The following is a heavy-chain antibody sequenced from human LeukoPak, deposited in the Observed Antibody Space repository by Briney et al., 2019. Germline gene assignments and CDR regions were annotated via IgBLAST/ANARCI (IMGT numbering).Heavy chain of an antibody. J-gene: IGHJ6*02. CDR3: ARVPTTYGDYYYYGMDV. CDR2: ISGSGGST. V-gene: IGHV3-23*01. D-gene: IGHD4-17*01. Sequence: GGSLRLSCAASGFTFSSYAMSWVRQAPGKGLEWVSAISGSGGSTYYADSVKGRFTISRDNSKNTLYLQMNSLRAEDTAVYYCARVPTTYGDYYYYGMDVWGQGTTATVSS. CDR1: GFTFSSYA.